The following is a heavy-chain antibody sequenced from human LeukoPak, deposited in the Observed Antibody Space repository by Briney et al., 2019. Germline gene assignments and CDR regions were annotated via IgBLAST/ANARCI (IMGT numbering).Heavy chain of an antibody. CDR2: IIPIFGTA. D-gene: IGHD3-22*01. CDR1: GGTFSSYA. Sequence: GASVKVSCKASGGTFSSYAISWVRQAPGQGLEWMGGIIPIFGTANYAQKFQGRVTITADESTSTAYMELSSLRSEDTAVYYCARDGAYDSGGYSEMDYWGQGTLVTVSS. V-gene: IGHV1-69*13. CDR3: ARDGAYDSGGYSEMDY. J-gene: IGHJ4*02.